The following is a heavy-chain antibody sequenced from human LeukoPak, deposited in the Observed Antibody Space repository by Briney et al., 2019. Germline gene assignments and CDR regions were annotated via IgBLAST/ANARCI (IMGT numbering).Heavy chain of an antibody. CDR3: ARAPGHDFWSGPMGY. D-gene: IGHD3-3*01. Sequence: ASVKVSCKASGYTFINYYMYWVRQAPGQGLEWMGIINPSGGSTTYAQKFQGRVTMTRDTSTSTVYMELSSLTSEDTAVYYCARAPGHDFWSGPMGYWGQGTLVTVSS. V-gene: IGHV1-46*01. J-gene: IGHJ4*02. CDR1: GYTFINYY. CDR2: INPSGGST.